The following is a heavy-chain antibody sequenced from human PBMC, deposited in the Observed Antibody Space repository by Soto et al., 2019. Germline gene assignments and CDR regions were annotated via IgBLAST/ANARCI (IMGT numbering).Heavy chain of an antibody. Sequence: SGPTLVNPTQTLTLTCTFSGFSLSTTGVGVGWIRQPPGKALEWLALIYWDDDKRYNPSLNSRLTITKDTSKNQVVLAMTNMDPVDTATYYCVQSRCGGDCLQSYSSHSYYGLDVWGQGTTVTVS. CDR1: GFSLSTTGVG. V-gene: IGHV2-5*02. CDR2: IYWDDDK. CDR3: VQSRCGGDCLQSYSSHSYYGLDV. J-gene: IGHJ6*02. D-gene: IGHD2-21*02.